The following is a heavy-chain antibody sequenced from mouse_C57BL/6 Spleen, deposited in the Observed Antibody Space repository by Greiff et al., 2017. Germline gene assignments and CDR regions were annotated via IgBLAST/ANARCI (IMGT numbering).Heavy chain of an antibody. D-gene: IGHD2-12*01. CDR3: ARDYEYAMDY. V-gene: IGHV3-6*01. CDR2: ISYDGSN. CDR1: GYSITSGYY. Sequence: DVHLVESGPGLVKPSQSLSLTCSVTGYSITSGYYWNWIRQFPGNKLEWMGYISYDGSNNYNPSLKNRISITRDTSKNQFFLKLNSVTTEDTATYYCARDYEYAMDYWGQGTSVTVSS. J-gene: IGHJ4*01.